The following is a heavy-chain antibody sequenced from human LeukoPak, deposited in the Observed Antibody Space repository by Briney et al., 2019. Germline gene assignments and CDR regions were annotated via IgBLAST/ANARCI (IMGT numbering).Heavy chain of an antibody. CDR3: ARIGGIPLGSFDI. CDR2: IYYSGSS. V-gene: IGHV4-59*11. D-gene: IGHD2-2*02. J-gene: IGHJ3*02. Sequence: KPSETLSLTCTVSGGSISSHYWSWIRQPPGKGLEWIGYIYYSGSSNYNSSLKSRVTISADTSKNQFSLKLSSVTAADTAVYYCARIGGIPLGSFDIWGQGTMVTVSS. CDR1: GGSISSHY.